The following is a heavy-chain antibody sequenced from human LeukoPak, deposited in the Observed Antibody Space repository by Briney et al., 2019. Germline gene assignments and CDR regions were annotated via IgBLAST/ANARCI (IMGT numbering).Heavy chain of an antibody. Sequence: GGSLRLSCAASGFTFWMSWVRQAPGKGLEWVAYIKKTGSETYYVDSVKGRFTITRDNTWNSLFLQMYSLRAEDTAVYFCAREDGYCSGGNCYSYFDSWGQGTLVTVSS. V-gene: IGHV3-7*01. CDR2: IKKTGSET. J-gene: IGHJ4*02. CDR3: AREDGYCSGGNCYSYFDS. D-gene: IGHD2-15*01. CDR1: GFTFW.